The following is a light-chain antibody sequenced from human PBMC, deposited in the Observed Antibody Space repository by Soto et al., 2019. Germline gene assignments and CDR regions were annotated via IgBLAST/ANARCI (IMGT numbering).Light chain of an antibody. CDR2: GAS. CDR3: QHYNNWPPAWT. J-gene: IGKJ1*01. Sequence: EVVLTQSPDTLSLSPWERAALSCRASQSVDSYLVWYQQKPGQAPRLLIFGASNRATGIPARFSGSGSGTEFTLTISSLQSEDFALYYCQHYNNWPPAWTFGQGTKVDIK. CDR1: QSVDSY. V-gene: IGKV3D-15*01.